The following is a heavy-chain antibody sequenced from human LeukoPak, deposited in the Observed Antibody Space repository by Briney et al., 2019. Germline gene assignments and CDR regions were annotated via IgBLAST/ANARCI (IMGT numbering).Heavy chain of an antibody. D-gene: IGHD6-19*01. V-gene: IGHV3-23*01. CDR3: ASPAPGYSSGWSPYYFDY. J-gene: IGHJ4*02. Sequence: GGSLRLSCAASGFTFSSNAMSWVRQAPGKGLEWVSAISGSGGSTYYADSVKGRFTISRDNSKNTLYLQMNSLRAEDTAVYYCASPAPGYSSGWSPYYFDYWGQGTLVTVSS. CDR2: ISGSGGST. CDR1: GFTFSSNA.